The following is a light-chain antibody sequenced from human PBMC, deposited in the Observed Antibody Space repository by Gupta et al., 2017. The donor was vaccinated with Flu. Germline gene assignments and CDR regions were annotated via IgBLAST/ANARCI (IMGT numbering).Light chain of an antibody. V-gene: IGKV1-9*01. CDR1: QAISPS. J-gene: IGKJ4*01. CDR2: AVS. Sequence: DIQLTQSPSFLSASVGDRVAMTCRASQAISPSLAWYQQKSGEGPKLLIYAVSTLHTAVPSRFSGSGSGTEFTLTISSLQPEDFGIYYCQLVDPYPVTFGGGTKVEIK. CDR3: QLVDPYPVT.